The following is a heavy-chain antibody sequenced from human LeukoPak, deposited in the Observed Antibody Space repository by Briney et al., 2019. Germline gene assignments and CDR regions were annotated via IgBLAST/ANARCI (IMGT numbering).Heavy chain of an antibody. J-gene: IGHJ4*02. CDR1: GGTFSSYA. CDR3: AKTPGGSYYPDY. CDR2: ISAYNGNT. V-gene: IGHV1-18*01. D-gene: IGHD1-26*01. Sequence: ASVKVSCKASGGTFSSYAISWVRQAPGQGLEWMGWISAYNGNTNYAQKLQGRVTMTTDTSTSTAYMELRSLRSDDTAVYYCAKTPGGSYYPDYWGQGTLVTVSS.